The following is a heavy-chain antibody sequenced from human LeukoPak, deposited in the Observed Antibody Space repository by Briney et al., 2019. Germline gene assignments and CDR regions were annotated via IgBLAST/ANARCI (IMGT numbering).Heavy chain of an antibody. CDR1: GGSISSYY. CDR3: ARGVEYSSSSGLGY. J-gene: IGHJ4*02. Sequence: SETLSLTCTAAGGSISSYYWSWIRQPPGKGLEWIGYIYYSGSTNYNPSLKSRVTISVDTSKNQFSLKLSSVTAADTAVYYCARGVEYSSSSGLGYWGQGTLVTVSS. CDR2: IYYSGST. D-gene: IGHD6-6*01. V-gene: IGHV4-59*01.